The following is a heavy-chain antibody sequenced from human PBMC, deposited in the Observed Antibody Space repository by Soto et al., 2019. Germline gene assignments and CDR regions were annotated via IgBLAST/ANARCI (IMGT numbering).Heavy chain of an antibody. CDR3: AKGRSSYNWFDP. D-gene: IGHD6-6*01. J-gene: IGHJ5*02. CDR2: ISGSGGST. Sequence: GGSMRLSCAASGFTCSSYGRSWVRQAPGKGLEWVSAISGSGGSTYYADSVKGRFTISRDNSKNTLYLQMNSLRAEDTAVYYCAKGRSSYNWFDPWGQGTLVTVSS. V-gene: IGHV3-23*01. CDR1: GFTCSSYG.